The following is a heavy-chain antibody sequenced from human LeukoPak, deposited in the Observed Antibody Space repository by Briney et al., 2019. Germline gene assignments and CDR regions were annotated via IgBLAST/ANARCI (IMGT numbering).Heavy chain of an antibody. CDR3: ARNYYYDSSGYYPPHDY. Sequence: SGGSLRLSCAASGFTFSSYSMNWVRQAPGKGLEWVSSISSSSSYIYYADSVKGRFTISRGNAKNSLYLQMNSLRAEDTAVYYCARNYYYDSSGYYPPHDYWGQGTLVTVSS. CDR2: ISSSSSYI. V-gene: IGHV3-21*01. CDR1: GFTFSSYS. D-gene: IGHD3-22*01. J-gene: IGHJ4*02.